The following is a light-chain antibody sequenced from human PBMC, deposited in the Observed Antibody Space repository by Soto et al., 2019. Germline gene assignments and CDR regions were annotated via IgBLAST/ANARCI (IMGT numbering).Light chain of an antibody. J-gene: IGLJ1*01. CDR3: GSWDSSLSDYV. CDR2: DDD. V-gene: IGLV1-51*01. CDR1: SSNIGGNS. Sequence: SALTQPPSVSAAPGQKVTISCSGSSSNIGGNSVSWYQQLPGTAPKLLIYDDDKRPSGIPDRFSGSKSGTSATLGITGFQTGDEADYYCGSWDSSLSDYVFATGTKVTVL.